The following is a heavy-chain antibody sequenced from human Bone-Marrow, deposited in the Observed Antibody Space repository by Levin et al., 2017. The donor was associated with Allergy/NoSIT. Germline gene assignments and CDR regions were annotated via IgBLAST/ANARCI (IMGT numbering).Heavy chain of an antibody. D-gene: IGHD4-17*01. CDR1: GYTFTSYA. CDR3: ARRYGDYDPNWFDP. V-gene: IGHV7-4-1*01. Sequence: ASVKVSCKASGYTFTSYAMNWVRQAPGQGLEWMGWINTNTGNPTYAQGFTGRFVFSLDTSVSTAYLQICSLKAEDTAVYYCARRYGDYDPNWFDPWGQGTLVTVSS. CDR2: INTNTGNP. J-gene: IGHJ5*02.